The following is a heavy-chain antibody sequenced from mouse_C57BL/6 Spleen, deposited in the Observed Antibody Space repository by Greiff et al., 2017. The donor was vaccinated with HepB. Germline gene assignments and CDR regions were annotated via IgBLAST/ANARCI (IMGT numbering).Heavy chain of an antibody. V-gene: IGHV1-22*01. CDR2: INPNNGGT. CDR3: AIYYGNYGGFAY. J-gene: IGHJ3*01. Sequence: VHVKQSGPELVKPGASVKMSCKASGYTFTDYNMHWVKQSHGKSLEWIGYINPNNGGTSYNQKFKGKATLTVNKSSSTAYMELRSLTSEDSAVYYCAIYYGNYGGFAYWGQGTLVTVSA. D-gene: IGHD2-1*01. CDR1: GYTFTDYN.